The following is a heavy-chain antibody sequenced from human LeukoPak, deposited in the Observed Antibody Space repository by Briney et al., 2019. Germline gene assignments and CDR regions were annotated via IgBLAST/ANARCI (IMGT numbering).Heavy chain of an antibody. Sequence: GGSLRLSCAASGFTVSSNYMSWVRQAPGKGLEWVSVIYSGGSTYYADSVKGRFTIPRDNSKNTLYLQMNSLRAEDTAVYYCARTNAHNWFDPWGQGTLVTVSS. CDR2: IYSGGST. V-gene: IGHV3-66*01. J-gene: IGHJ5*02. CDR3: ARTNAHNWFDP. CDR1: GFTVSSNY.